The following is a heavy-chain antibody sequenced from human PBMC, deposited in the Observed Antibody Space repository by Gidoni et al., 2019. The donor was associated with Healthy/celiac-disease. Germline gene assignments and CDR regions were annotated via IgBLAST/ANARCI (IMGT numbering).Heavy chain of an antibody. J-gene: IGHJ6*03. CDR2: TRNKANSYTT. CDR1: GFTFSDHY. Sequence: EVQLVESGGGLVQPGGSLRLSCAASGFTFSDHYMDWVRQAPGKGLEWVVRTRNKANSYTTEYAASVKGRFTISRDDSKNSLYLQMNSLKTEDTAVYYCARGSDYDFWSGYYYYMDVWGKGTTVTVSS. V-gene: IGHV3-72*01. D-gene: IGHD3-3*01. CDR3: ARGSDYDFWSGYYYYMDV.